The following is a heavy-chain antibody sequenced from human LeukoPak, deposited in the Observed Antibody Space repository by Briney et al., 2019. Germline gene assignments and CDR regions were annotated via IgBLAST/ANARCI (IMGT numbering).Heavy chain of an antibody. J-gene: IGHJ4*02. Sequence: QSGGSLRLSCAASGFTFSSYAMSWVRQAPGKGLEWVSAISGSGGSTYYADSVKGRFTISRDNSKNTLYLQMNSLRAEDTAVYYCANWGNYVLIPHFDYWGQGTLVTVSS. CDR2: ISGSGGST. CDR3: ANWGNYVLIPHFDY. V-gene: IGHV3-23*01. D-gene: IGHD1-7*01. CDR1: GFTFSSYA.